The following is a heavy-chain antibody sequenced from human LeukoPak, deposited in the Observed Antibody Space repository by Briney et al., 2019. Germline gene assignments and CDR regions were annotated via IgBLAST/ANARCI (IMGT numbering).Heavy chain of an antibody. J-gene: IGHJ4*02. CDR1: GGSISSTGYY. CDR3: ARSFAIRSRYSSAYVIFDS. CDR2: IFYSGDN. Sequence: SETLSLTCTVSGGSISSTGYYWNWIRHHPGKGLEWIGYIFYSGDNYYNPSLKSRLAISVDTSNNQFSLKLTSVTAADTAIYYCARSFAIRSRYSSAYVIFDSWGQGTLVTVSS. D-gene: IGHD5-18*01. V-gene: IGHV4-31*03.